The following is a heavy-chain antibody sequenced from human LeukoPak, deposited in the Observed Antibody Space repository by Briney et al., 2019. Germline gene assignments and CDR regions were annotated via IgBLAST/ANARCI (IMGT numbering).Heavy chain of an antibody. D-gene: IGHD3-10*01. J-gene: IGHJ4*02. CDR3: ARDSFISGSYYKNPPFGY. Sequence: ASVKVSCKASGYTFTGYYMHWVRQAPGQGLEWMGWINPNSGGTNYAQKFQGRVTVTRDTSISTAYMELSRLRSDDTAVYYCARDSFISGSYYKNPPFGYWGQGTLVTVSS. V-gene: IGHV1-2*02. CDR1: GYTFTGYY. CDR2: INPNSGGT.